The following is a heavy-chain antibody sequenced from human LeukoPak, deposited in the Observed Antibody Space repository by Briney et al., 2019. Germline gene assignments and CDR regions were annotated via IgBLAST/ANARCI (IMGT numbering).Heavy chain of an antibody. Sequence: PGGSLRLSCAASGFTFSSYWMSWVRQAPGKGLEWVANIKQDGSEKYHLDSVKGRFTISRDNAENSLYLQMNSLRAEDTAVYYCATEASSGLEDWGQGILVTVSS. CDR1: GFTFSSYW. CDR2: IKQDGSEK. J-gene: IGHJ4*02. V-gene: IGHV3-7*01. D-gene: IGHD6-19*01. CDR3: ATEASSGLED.